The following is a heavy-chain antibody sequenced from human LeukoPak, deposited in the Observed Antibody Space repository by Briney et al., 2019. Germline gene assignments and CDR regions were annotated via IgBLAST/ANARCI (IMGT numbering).Heavy chain of an antibody. CDR2: ISSSGSTI. J-gene: IGHJ5*02. CDR1: GFTFSDYY. CDR3: TREMVRGVISP. D-gene: IGHD3-10*01. V-gene: IGHV3-11*01. Sequence: GGSLRLSCAASGFTFSDYYMSWLRQAPGKGLEWVSYISSSGSTIYYADSVKGRFTISRDNAKNSLYLQMNSLRAEDTAVYYSTREMVRGVISPWGQGTLVTVSS.